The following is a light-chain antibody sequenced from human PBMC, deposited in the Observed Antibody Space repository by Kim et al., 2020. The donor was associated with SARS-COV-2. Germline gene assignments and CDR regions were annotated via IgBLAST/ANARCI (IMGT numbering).Light chain of an antibody. J-gene: IGLJ1*01. CDR2: DVR. V-gene: IGLV2-14*03. CDR1: SGDIGNSNS. CDR3: CSTSNTLDYV. Sequence: GQSSTFSCSGTSGDIGNSNSVSWYQQHSGEAPRLIIYDVRDRPSGVSARFSGSKSANMASLTSSGLRSEDEDDYYCCSTSNTLDYVFGSGTKVTVL.